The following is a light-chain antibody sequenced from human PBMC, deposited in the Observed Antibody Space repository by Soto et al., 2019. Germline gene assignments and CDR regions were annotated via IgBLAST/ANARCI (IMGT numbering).Light chain of an antibody. J-gene: IGKJ1*01. V-gene: IGKV1-27*01. Sequence: DIQMTQSPSSLSASVGDRVTITCRASQGISNYLAWYQQQPGKSPKFLIYAASTLQSEVPSRFSGSGSGTDFTLTISSLQPEDVATYYCQKYNSASWTFGQGTKVEIK. CDR3: QKYNSASWT. CDR1: QGISNY. CDR2: AAS.